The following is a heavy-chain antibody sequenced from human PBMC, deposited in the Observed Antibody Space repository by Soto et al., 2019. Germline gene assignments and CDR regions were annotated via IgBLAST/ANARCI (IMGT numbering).Heavy chain of an antibody. Sequence: VKVSCKASGYTFTSYYMHWVRQAPGQGLEWMGIINPSGGSTSYAQKFQGRVTMTRDTSTSTVYMELSSLRSEDTAVYYCARVGYYYDSSGYSAHDAFDIWGQGTMVTVSS. J-gene: IGHJ3*02. CDR3: ARVGYYYDSSGYSAHDAFDI. CDR2: INPSGGST. CDR1: GYTFTSYY. V-gene: IGHV1-46*01. D-gene: IGHD3-22*01.